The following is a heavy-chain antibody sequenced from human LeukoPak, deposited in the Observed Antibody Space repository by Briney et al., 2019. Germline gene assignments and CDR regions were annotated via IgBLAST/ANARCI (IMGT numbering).Heavy chain of an antibody. V-gene: IGHV3-30*02. J-gene: IGHJ3*02. D-gene: IGHD2-2*01. CDR3: AKDQFVVVPATEAFDI. Sequence: PGGSLRLSXAASGFTFSSYGMHWVRQAPGKGLEWVAFIRYDGSNKYYADSVKGRFTISRDNSKNTLYLQMNSLRAEDTAVYYCAKDQFVVVPATEAFDIWGQGTMVTVSS. CDR1: GFTFSSYG. CDR2: IRYDGSNK.